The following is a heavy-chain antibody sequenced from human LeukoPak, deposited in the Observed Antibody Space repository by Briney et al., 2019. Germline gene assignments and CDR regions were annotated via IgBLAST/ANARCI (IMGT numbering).Heavy chain of an antibody. CDR3: ARDLPTMVRGVKFFDP. D-gene: IGHD3-10*01. V-gene: IGHV1-8*01. J-gene: IGHJ5*02. Sequence: ASVKVSCKASGYTFTSYDINWVRQATGQGLEWMGWMNPNSGNTGYAQKFQGRVTMTRNTSISTAYMELSSLRSEDTAVYYCARDLPTMVRGVKFFDPWGQGTLVTVSS. CDR2: MNPNSGNT. CDR1: GYTFTSYD.